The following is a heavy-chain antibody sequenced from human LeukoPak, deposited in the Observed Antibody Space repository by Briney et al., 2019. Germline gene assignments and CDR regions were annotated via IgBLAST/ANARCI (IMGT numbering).Heavy chain of an antibody. D-gene: IGHD3-9*01. CDR3: ARGWSDDVMRYFDPPDY. CDR1: GYTFTGYY. CDR2: MNPNSGNT. V-gene: IGHV1-8*02. J-gene: IGHJ4*02. Sequence: ASVKVSCKASGYTFTGYYMHWVRQATGQGLEWMGWMNPNSGNTGYAQKFQSRVTLTRNTSISTAYMELSSLSSEDTAVYYCARGWSDDVMRYFDPPDYWGQGTLVTVSS.